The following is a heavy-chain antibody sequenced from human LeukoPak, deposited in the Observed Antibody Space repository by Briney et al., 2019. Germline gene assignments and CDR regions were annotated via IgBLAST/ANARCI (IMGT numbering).Heavy chain of an antibody. V-gene: IGHV1-24*01. CDR3: STETAGNY. Sequence: GASVKVSCKAFGHTLTHLSIHWVRQAPGKGLEWLGGFDPEDDERIYSQKFLGRVTLTEDTSIDTAYMELTSLTSEDTAIYYCSTETAGNYWGQGTLVTVSS. CDR2: FDPEDDER. CDR1: GHTLTHLS. J-gene: IGHJ4*02.